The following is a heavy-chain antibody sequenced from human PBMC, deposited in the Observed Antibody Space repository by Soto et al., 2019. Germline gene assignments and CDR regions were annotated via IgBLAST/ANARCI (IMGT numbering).Heavy chain of an antibody. D-gene: IGHD5-12*01. Sequence: GGSLRLSCTTSGFTFGDYAMSWFRQAPGKGLEWVGFSRSKTYGGTTEYAASVKGRFTISRDDSKSIAYLQMNSLTTEDTDMYYCTRVGLERWLQLGPWGQGTLVTVSS. CDR3: TRVGLERWLQLGP. V-gene: IGHV3-49*03. J-gene: IGHJ5*02. CDR1: GFTFGDYA. CDR2: SRSKTYGGTT.